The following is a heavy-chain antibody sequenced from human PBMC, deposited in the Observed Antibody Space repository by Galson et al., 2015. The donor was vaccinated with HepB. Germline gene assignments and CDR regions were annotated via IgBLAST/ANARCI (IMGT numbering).Heavy chain of an antibody. D-gene: IGHD1-1*01. V-gene: IGHV3-48*04. Sequence: SLRLSCAASGFTFSSYTMSWVRQPPGKGLQWVSFISSSGATIYYAYSVKGRFTIARDNAMKTVFLQMTGLRAEDTAVYYCSTTNLRNGAYWTFEMWGQGTLVTVSS. CDR1: GFTFSSYT. CDR2: ISSSGATI. CDR3: STTNLRNGAYWTFEM. J-gene: IGHJ3*02.